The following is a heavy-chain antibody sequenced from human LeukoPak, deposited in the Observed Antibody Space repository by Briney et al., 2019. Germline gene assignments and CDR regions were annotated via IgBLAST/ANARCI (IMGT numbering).Heavy chain of an antibody. CDR3: ARVIHLGELSLYDY. J-gene: IGHJ4*02. CDR1: GYSFTTYW. CDR2: IDPSDSYT. D-gene: IGHD3-16*02. Sequence: LGESLKISCKGSGYSFTTYWITWVRQMPGKGLEWMGRIDPSDSYTNYSPSLQGHVTISADKSISTAYLQWSSLKASDTAMYYCARVIHLGELSLYDYWGQGTLVTVSS. V-gene: IGHV5-10-1*01.